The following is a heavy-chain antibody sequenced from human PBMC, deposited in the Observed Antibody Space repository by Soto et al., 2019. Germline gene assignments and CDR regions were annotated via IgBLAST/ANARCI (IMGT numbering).Heavy chain of an antibody. J-gene: IGHJ6*03. V-gene: IGHV3-33*01. CDR3: ARDGSTVTTSGYYYDMDV. CDR2: IWYDGSNK. Sequence: QVQLVESGGGVVQPGRSLRLSCAASGFTFSSYGMHWVRQAPGKGLEWVAVIWYDGSNKYYADSVKGRFTISRDNSKNTRYLQMNSRRAEDTAVYYCARDGSTVTTSGYYYDMDVWGKGTTVTVSS. D-gene: IGHD4-17*01. CDR1: GFTFSSYG.